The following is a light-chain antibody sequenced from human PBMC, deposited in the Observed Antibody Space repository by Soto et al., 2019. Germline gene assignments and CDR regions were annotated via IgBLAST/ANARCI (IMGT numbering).Light chain of an antibody. CDR3: SSYTGASALYV. J-gene: IGLJ1*01. CDR2: DVA. V-gene: IGLV2-14*03. CDR1: SCDIGGYNY. Sequence: QSALTQLASVSGSPGQSITISCTGTSCDIGGYNYVAWYQQHLGKAPKLIIYDVAVRPSGVSNRFSGSKSGNTASLAISGLQAEDEAHYYCSSYTGASALYVFGTGTKLTVL.